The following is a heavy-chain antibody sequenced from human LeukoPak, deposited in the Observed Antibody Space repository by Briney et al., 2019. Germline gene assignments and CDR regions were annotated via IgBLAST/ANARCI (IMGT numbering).Heavy chain of an antibody. CDR3: AKGAPTTWFDP. D-gene: IGHD1-1*01. CDR2: ISSSGVGT. V-gene: IGHV3-23*01. Sequence: PGGSLRLSCAASGFTFSNDAMSWGRQAPGQGLESCSSISSSGVGTYYADSLKGRFTISRANSNNTMYLQMNSLMSEAKAVYYFAKGAPTTWFDPSGQGSLVTVSP. CDR1: GFTFSNDA. J-gene: IGHJ5*02.